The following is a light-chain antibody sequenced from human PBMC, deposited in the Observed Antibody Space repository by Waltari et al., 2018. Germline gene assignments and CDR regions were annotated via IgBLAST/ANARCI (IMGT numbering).Light chain of an antibody. CDR3: QQYDNWSALT. CDR2: GAF. Sequence: EIVMTQSPATLSVSPGDRATLSCRASQSVRSNLGWYQQKPGQAPRLLIYGAFTRATGIPARFSGSGSGTEFTLTISSLQSEEFAVYYCQQYDNWSALTFGGGTKVEIK. CDR1: QSVRSN. V-gene: IGKV3-15*01. J-gene: IGKJ4*01.